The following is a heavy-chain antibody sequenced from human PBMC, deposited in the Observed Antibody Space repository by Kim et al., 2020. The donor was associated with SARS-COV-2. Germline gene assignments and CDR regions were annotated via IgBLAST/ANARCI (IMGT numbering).Heavy chain of an antibody. CDR2: ISSSSSYI. V-gene: IGHV3-21*01. CDR1: GFTFSSYS. J-gene: IGHJ4*02. D-gene: IGHD5-18*01. CDR3: ARGPGYSYGPFDY. Sequence: GGSLRLSCAASGFTFSSYSMNWVRQAPGKGLEWVSSISSSSSYIYYADSVKGRFTISRDNAKNSLYLQMNSLRAEDTAVYYCARGPGYSYGPFDYWGQGTLVTVSS.